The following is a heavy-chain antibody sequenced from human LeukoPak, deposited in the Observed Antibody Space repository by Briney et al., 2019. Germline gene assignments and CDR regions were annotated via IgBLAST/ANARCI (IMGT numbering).Heavy chain of an antibody. CDR3: AKDAPVNIVVVPAANS. J-gene: IGHJ4*02. V-gene: IGHV3-23*01. CDR1: GFTFSSYA. CDR2: ISGSGGST. Sequence: GGSLRPSCAASGFTFSSYAMSWVRQAPGKGLEWVSAISGSGGSTYYADSVKGRFTISRDNSKNTLYLQMNSLRAEDTAVYYCAKDAPVNIVVVPAANSWGQGTLVTVSS. D-gene: IGHD2-2*01.